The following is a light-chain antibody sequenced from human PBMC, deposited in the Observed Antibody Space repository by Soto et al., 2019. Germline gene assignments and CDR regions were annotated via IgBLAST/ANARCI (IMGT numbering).Light chain of an antibody. CDR1: QSVTSNS. CDR3: QPYAASPRT. Sequence: EIVLTQSPGTLSLSPRERATLSCRASQSVTSNSLAWYQHRPGQAPRLLIYGVSNRAPGIPDRFSGSGSGTHFTLTISRLEPEDFAVYYCQPYAASPRTFGQGTQVEVK. J-gene: IGKJ1*01. CDR2: GVS. V-gene: IGKV3-20*01.